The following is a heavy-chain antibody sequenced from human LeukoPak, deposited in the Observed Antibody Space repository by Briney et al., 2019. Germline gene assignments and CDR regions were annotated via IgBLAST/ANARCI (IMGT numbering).Heavy chain of an antibody. Sequence: ASVKVSCKASGYTFTSYGISWVRQAPGQGLEWMGWISAYNGNTNYAQKLQGRVTMTTDTSTSTAYMELSSLRSEDTAVYYCARSPPTGSRYYNWFDRWGQGTLVTVSS. CDR2: ISAYNGNT. V-gene: IGHV1-18*01. CDR3: ARSPPTGSRYYNWFDR. J-gene: IGHJ5*02. D-gene: IGHD3-9*01. CDR1: GYTFTSYG.